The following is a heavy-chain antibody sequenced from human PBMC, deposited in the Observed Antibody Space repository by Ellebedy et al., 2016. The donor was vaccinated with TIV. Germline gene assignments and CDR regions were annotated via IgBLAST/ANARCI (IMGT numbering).Heavy chain of an antibody. Sequence: GESLKISCAASGFTLSDHYIDWVRQAPGKGLEWVARSRNKANSYSTEYGASVKGRFTVSRDLSKNSLYLQMNSLKTEDTAVYYCARHPSVAGPGDVWGLGTTVTVSS. CDR1: GFTLSDHY. V-gene: IGHV3-72*01. CDR3: ARHPSVAGPGDV. J-gene: IGHJ6*02. CDR2: SRNKANSYST. D-gene: IGHD6-19*01.